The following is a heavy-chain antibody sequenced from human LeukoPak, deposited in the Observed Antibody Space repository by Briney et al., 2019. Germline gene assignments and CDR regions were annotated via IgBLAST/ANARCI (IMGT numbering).Heavy chain of an antibody. D-gene: IGHD5-12*01. V-gene: IGHV4-39*07. CDR3: ARSGSGYLRYYFDY. J-gene: IGHJ4*02. Sequence: PSETLSLTCTVSGYSISSTIYYWGWIRQPPGKGLEWIGSIFYSGSTYYNPSLKSRVTISADTSKNQFSLKLSSVTAADTAVYYCARSGSGYLRYYFDYWGQGTLVTVSS. CDR1: GYSISSTIYY. CDR2: IFYSGST.